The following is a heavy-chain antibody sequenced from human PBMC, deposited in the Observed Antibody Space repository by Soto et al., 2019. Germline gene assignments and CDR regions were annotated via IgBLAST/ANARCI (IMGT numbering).Heavy chain of an antibody. CDR1: GFTFSSYA. D-gene: IGHD1-26*01. J-gene: IGHJ4*02. Sequence: GGFLRLSCAASGFTFSSYAMSWVRQGPGKGLEWDSAISGSGVSTYYADSVKGRFTISRDNSKNKLYLQMNSLRAEDTAVYYCAKDRTTLYSGEPYFDYWGQGTLVTVSS. CDR3: AKDRTTLYSGEPYFDY. CDR2: ISGSGVST. V-gene: IGHV3-23*01.